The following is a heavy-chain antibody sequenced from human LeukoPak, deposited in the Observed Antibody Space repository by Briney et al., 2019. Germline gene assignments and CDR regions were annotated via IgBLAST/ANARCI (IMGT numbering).Heavy chain of an antibody. CDR1: GGTFSSYA. CDR3: AKDRPNYYESNGHYYRRDGDY. J-gene: IGHJ4*02. V-gene: IGHV1-69*01. Sequence: ASVKVSCKASGGTFSSYAISWVRQAPGQGLEWMGGIIPIFGTANYAQKFQGRVTITADESTSTAYMELSSLRSEDTAVYYCAKDRPNYYESNGHYYRRDGDYWGQGTLVTVSS. D-gene: IGHD3-22*01. CDR2: IIPIFGTA.